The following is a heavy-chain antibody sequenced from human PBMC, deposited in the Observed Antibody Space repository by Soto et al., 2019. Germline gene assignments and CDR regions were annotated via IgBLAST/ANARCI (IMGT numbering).Heavy chain of an antibody. Sequence: SETLSLTCAVYGGSFSGYYWSWIRQPPGKGLEWIGEINHSGSTNYNPSLKSRVTISVDTSKNQFSLKLSSVTAADTAVYYCGRRYGRAFDYWGQGTLVTVSS. D-gene: IGHD1-1*01. J-gene: IGHJ4*02. CDR3: GRRYGRAFDY. CDR2: INHSGST. V-gene: IGHV4-34*01. CDR1: GGSFSGYY.